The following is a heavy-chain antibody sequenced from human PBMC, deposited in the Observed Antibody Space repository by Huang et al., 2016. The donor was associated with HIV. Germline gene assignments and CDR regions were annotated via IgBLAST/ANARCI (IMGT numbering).Heavy chain of an antibody. V-gene: IGHV3-30*09. CDR2: ISHDGSTK. Sequence: QVHLVESGGGVVQPGRSLRLSCAASGFTFSTNPIHGVRQGPGQGLEWVAVISHDGSTKFYAESVKGRSAISRDNSKNMVYLQIYRLRVEDTGVYYCAREKGLEDWDQGTLVTVSS. CDR3: AREKGLED. J-gene: IGHJ4*02. CDR1: GFTFSTNP. D-gene: IGHD1-1*01.